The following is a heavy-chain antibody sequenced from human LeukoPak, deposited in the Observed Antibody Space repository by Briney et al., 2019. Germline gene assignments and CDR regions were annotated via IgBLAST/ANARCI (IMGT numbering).Heavy chain of an antibody. J-gene: IGHJ4*02. D-gene: IGHD5-18*01. CDR2: IYPGDSDT. V-gene: IGHV5-51*01. Sequence: GESLQISCKGSGYSFTSYWIGWVRRLPGKGLEWMGIIYPGDSDTRYSPSFQGQVTISADKSISTAYLQWSSLKASDTAMYYCARPRTGARGYSYGPPDYWGQGTLVTVSS. CDR1: GYSFTSYW. CDR3: ARPRTGARGYSYGPPDY.